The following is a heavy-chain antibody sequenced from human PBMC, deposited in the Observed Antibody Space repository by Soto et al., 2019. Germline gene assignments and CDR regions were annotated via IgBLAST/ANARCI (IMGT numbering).Heavy chain of an antibody. CDR2: IDTSGTKI. J-gene: IGHJ4*02. Sequence: QVQLVESGGDLVKPGGSLRLSCAASGYTFSDYYMSWIRQAPGKGLEWISYIDTSGTKIYYADSVKGRFTNTRDNAKNSLYLEMNSLRDEDTAVYYCASHYDMWSGYLSPVDYWGQGTLVTVSP. CDR1: GYTFSDYY. V-gene: IGHV3-11*01. D-gene: IGHD3-3*01. CDR3: ASHYDMWSGYLSPVDY.